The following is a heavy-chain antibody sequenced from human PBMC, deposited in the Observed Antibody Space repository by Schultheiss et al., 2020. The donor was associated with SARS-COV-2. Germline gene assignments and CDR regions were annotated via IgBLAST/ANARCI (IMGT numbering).Heavy chain of an antibody. J-gene: IGHJ6*02. D-gene: IGHD3-3*01. Sequence: GESLKISCGASGFIFSTYGMHWVRQAPGKGLEWVAVIRNDGSNQYYADSVKGRFTISRDNSKNTLYLQMNSLRAEDTAMYFCARDSLSGFWSAYHGLDVWGQGTTVTVSS. CDR3: ARDSLSGFWSAYHGLDV. CDR2: IRNDGSNQ. CDR1: GFIFSTYG. V-gene: IGHV3-33*01.